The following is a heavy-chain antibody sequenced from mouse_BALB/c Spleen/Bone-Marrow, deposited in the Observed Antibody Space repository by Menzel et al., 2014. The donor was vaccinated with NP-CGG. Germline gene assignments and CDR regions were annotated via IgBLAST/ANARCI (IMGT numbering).Heavy chain of an antibody. CDR2: ISSGGSYT. CDR1: GFTFSSYG. D-gene: IGHD2-4*01. J-gene: IGHJ2*01. Sequence: VQLKESGGDLVKPGGSLKLSCAASGFTFSSYGMSWVRQTPDKRLERVATISSGGSYTYYPDSVKGRFTISRDNAKSTLYLQMSSLKSEDTAMYYCARHDYDEENFDYWGQGTTLTVSS. V-gene: IGHV5-6*01. CDR3: ARHDYDEENFDY.